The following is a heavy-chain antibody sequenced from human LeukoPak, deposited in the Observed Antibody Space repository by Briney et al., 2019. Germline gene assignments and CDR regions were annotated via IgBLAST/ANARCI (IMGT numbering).Heavy chain of an antibody. CDR2: IYYSGRT. J-gene: IGHJ4*02. CDR3: ARRWEWQSRNFDY. D-gene: IGHD3-3*01. CDR1: GGSISSSSDY. V-gene: IGHV4-39*01. Sequence: KTSETLPLTCTIPGGSISSSSDYSGWIRQPPGKGLDRLESIYYSGRTYYNPSLKSRVTRSVDPSKHQFSLQPISVTARDMPVHYCARRWEWQSRNFDYWGQGTLVTASS.